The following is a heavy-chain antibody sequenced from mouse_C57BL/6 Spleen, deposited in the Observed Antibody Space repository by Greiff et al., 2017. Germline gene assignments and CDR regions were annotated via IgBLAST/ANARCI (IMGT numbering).Heavy chain of an antibody. CDR3: ARKDYDYDYYAMDY. J-gene: IGHJ4*01. V-gene: IGHV2-2*01. CDR1: GFSLTSYG. Sequence: QVQLKESGPGLVQPSQSLSITCTVSGFSLTSYGVHWVRQSPGKGLEWLGVIWSGGSTDYNAAFISRLSISKDNSKSQVFFKMNSLQADDTAIYYCARKDYDYDYYAMDYWGQGTSVTVSS. D-gene: IGHD2-4*01. CDR2: IWSGGST.